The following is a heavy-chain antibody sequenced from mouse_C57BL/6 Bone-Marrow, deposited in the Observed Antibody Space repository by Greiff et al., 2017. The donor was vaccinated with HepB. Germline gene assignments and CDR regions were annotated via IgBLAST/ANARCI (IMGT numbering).Heavy chain of an antibody. CDR2: IYPGSGST. CDR1: GYTFTSYW. Sequence: QVQLKQPGAELVKPGASVKMSCKASGYTFTSYWITWVKQRPGQGLEWIGDIYPGSGSTNYNEKFKSKATLTVDTSSSTAYMQLSSLTSEDSAVYYCARGAYYSNYGWYFDYWGQGTTLTVSS. J-gene: IGHJ2*01. V-gene: IGHV1-55*01. CDR3: ARGAYYSNYGWYFDY. D-gene: IGHD2-5*01.